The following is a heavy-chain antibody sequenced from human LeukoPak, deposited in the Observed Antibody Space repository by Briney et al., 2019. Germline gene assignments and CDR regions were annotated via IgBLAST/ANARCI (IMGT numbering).Heavy chain of an antibody. J-gene: IGHJ6*03. D-gene: IGHD4-11*01. V-gene: IGHV4-4*07. CDR1: GGSVRSYY. Sequence: KPSETLSLTCTVSGGSVRSYYWSWIRQPAGKGLEWPGRIYTSGSTSYNPSLKSRVTISVDKSKNQFSLKLSSVTAADTAMYYCARDSTVTTFNYMDVWGKGTTVTVSS. CDR3: ARDSTVTTFNYMDV. CDR2: IYTSGST.